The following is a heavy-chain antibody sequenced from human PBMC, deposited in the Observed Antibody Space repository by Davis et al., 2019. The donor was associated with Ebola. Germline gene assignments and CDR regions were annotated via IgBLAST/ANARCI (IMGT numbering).Heavy chain of an antibody. J-gene: IGHJ4*02. CDR2: ISGSGGST. CDR3: AKVRWGAVAGKLYYFDY. D-gene: IGHD6-19*01. CDR1: GFTFSSYG. V-gene: IGHV3-23*01. Sequence: GESLKISCAASGFTFSSYGMHWVRQAPGKGLEWVSAISGSGGSTYYADSVKGRFTISRDNSKNTLYLQMNSLRAEDTAVYYCAKVRWGAVAGKLYYFDYWGQGTLVTVSS.